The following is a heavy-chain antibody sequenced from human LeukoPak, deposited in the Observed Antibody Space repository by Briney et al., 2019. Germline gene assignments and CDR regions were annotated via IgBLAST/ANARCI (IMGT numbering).Heavy chain of an antibody. J-gene: IGHJ5*02. CDR2: ISSSSSYT. CDR3: ARIARSYYYGSGSFYNWFDP. CDR1: GFTFSDYY. D-gene: IGHD3-10*01. V-gene: IGHV3-11*03. Sequence: QPGGSLGLSCAASGFTFSDYYMSWIRQAPGKGLEWVSYISSSSSYTNYADSVKGRFTISRDNAKNSLYLQMNSLRAEDTAVYYCARIARSYYYGSGSFYNWFDPWGQGTLVTVSS.